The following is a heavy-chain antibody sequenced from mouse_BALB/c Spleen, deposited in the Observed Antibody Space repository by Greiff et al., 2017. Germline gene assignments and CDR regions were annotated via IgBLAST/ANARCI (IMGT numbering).Heavy chain of an antibody. D-gene: IGHD1-1*01. V-gene: IGHV5-17*02. J-gene: IGHJ2*01. CDR1: GFTFSSFG. CDR3: ARPYYGYFDY. Sequence: VKLMESGGGLVQPGGSRKLSCAASGFTFSSFGMHWVRQAPEKGLEWVAYISSGSSTIYYADTVKGRFTISRDNPKNTLFLQMTSLRSEDTAMYYCARPYYGYFDYWGQGTTLTVSS. CDR2: ISSGSSTI.